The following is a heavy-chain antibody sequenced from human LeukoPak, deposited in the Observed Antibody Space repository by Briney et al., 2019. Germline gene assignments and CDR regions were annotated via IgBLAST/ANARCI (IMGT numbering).Heavy chain of an antibody. D-gene: IGHD3-22*01. V-gene: IGHV2-70*11. Sequence: SGPALVKPTQTLTLTCTLYGFSLSTSGMCVSWIRQPPGKALEWLTRIDWDDDKYYSTSLRTRLTISKDTSKNQVVLTMTNMDPVDTATYYCARINYDRSKGFDYWGQGTLVTVSS. CDR1: GFSLSTSGMC. CDR3: ARINYDRSKGFDY. J-gene: IGHJ4*02. CDR2: IDWDDDK.